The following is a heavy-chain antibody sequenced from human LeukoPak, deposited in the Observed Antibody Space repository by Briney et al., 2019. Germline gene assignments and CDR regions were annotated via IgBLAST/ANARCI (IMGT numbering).Heavy chain of an antibody. Sequence: GGSLRLSCTASEFTFGDYAISWVRQAPGKGLEWLGSIRSKDKDGTTDYAASVKGRFNISRDDSKSVAYLEMNDLKIEDTAVYYCTRDRWGGGYISRGMDVWGKGTTVTISS. J-gene: IGHJ6*04. D-gene: IGHD5-12*01. CDR2: IRSKDKDGTT. CDR1: EFTFGDYA. V-gene: IGHV3-49*04. CDR3: TRDRWGGGYISRGMDV.